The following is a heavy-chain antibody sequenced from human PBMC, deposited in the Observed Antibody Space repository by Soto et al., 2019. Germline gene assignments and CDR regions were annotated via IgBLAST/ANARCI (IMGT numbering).Heavy chain of an antibody. Sequence: ASVKVSCKASVYNLSANYIHWVRQAPGQGLEWMGWINPHSGATNYAQKFLGRVTMSADTSARTAYMDLARLKSDDTAVYYCVSAHALCFSNWFDHWGRGTLVTVSS. D-gene: IGHD3-3*01. V-gene: IGHV1-2*02. J-gene: IGHJ5*02. CDR2: INPHSGAT. CDR1: VYNLSANY. CDR3: VSAHALCFSNWFDH.